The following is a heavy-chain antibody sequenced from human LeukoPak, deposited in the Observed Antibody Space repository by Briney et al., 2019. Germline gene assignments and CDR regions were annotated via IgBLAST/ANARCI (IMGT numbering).Heavy chain of an antibody. CDR1: GFPFSSYA. V-gene: IGHV3-23*01. CDR2: VSGSGGSA. D-gene: IGHD3-10*02. CDR3: AKDPYYVLPTFDY. Sequence: GGSLRLSCAASGFPFSSYAMTWVRQAPGKGLGGVSSVSGSGGSAKYVDSVKGRFTISRDNSKNTLYLQMNSLRAEDTAVYYCAKDPYYVLPTFDYWGQGTLVTVSS. J-gene: IGHJ4*02.